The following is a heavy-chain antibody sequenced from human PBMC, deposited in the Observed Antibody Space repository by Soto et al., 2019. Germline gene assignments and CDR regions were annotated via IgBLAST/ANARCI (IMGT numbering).Heavy chain of an antibody. CDR1: GFTFSSYA. CDR2: ISYDGSNK. CDR3: VLGGIVVVPAAIPGYYYGMDV. J-gene: IGHJ6*02. D-gene: IGHD2-2*02. Sequence: GGSLRLSCAASGFTFSSYAMHWVRQAPGKGLEWVAVISYDGSNKYYADSVKGRFTISRDNSKNALYLQMNSLRAEDTAVYYCVLGGIVVVPAAIPGYYYGMDVWGQGTTVTVSS. V-gene: IGHV3-30-3*01.